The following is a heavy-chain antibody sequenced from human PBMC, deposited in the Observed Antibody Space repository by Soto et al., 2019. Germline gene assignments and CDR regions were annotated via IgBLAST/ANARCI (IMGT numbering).Heavy chain of an antibody. CDR2: IYHTGNA. D-gene: IGHD3-22*01. V-gene: IGHV4-59*12. J-gene: IGHJ6*02. CDR1: GGSISSYY. Sequence: SETLSLTCTVSGGSISSYYWSWIRQPPGKGLEWIGSIYHTGNAYYNPSLKSRVTISVDTSKNQFSLKVTSVTAADTAVYYCARSPDSSGYYPRRDSYGMDVWAQETTVPISS. CDR3: ARSPDSSGYYPRRDSYGMDV.